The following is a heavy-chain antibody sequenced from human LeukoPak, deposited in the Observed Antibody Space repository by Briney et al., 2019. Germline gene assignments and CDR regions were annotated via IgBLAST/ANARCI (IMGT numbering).Heavy chain of an antibody. CDR3: AGAIGYFDY. D-gene: IGHD2-21*01. CDR1: GSSFSTHA. V-gene: IGHV3-30*03. CDR2: ISYDGSDK. Sequence: PGGSLRLSCAASGSSFSTHAMHWVRQAPGKGLEWVGVISYDGSDKYYVDSVKGRFTISRDNSKNTLYLQMNSLRAEDTAVYYCAGAIGYFDYWSQGTLVTVSS. J-gene: IGHJ4*02.